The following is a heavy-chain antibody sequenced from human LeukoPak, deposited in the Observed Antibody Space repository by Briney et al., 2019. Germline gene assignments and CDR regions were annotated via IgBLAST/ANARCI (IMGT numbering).Heavy chain of an antibody. CDR2: IYYSGST. Sequence: SETLSLTCTVSGGSISSYYWSWIRQPPGKGLEWIGYIYYSGSTNYNPSLKSRVTISVDTSKNQFSLKLSSVTAADTAVYYCAREGNTYGSNWFDPWGQGTLVTVSS. V-gene: IGHV4-59*01. D-gene: IGHD5-18*01. J-gene: IGHJ5*02. CDR1: GGSISSYY. CDR3: AREGNTYGSNWFDP.